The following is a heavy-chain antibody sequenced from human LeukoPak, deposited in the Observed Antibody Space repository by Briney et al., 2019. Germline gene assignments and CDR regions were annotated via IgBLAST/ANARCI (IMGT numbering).Heavy chain of an antibody. Sequence: SETLSLTCTVSGGSISSSSYYWGWIRQPPGKGLEWIGTIYYSGSTNYNPSLKSRVTISVDTSKNQFSLKLSSVTAADTAVYYCASSPGYSSGWYRYWGQGTLVTVSS. CDR2: IYYSGST. V-gene: IGHV4-39*07. CDR1: GGSISSSSYY. D-gene: IGHD6-19*01. CDR3: ASSPGYSSGWYRY. J-gene: IGHJ4*02.